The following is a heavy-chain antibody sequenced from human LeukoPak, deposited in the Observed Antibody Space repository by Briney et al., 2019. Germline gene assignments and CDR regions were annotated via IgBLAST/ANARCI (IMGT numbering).Heavy chain of an antibody. CDR1: GFTFSSYG. CDR3: ARDSRDYYDAFDY. D-gene: IGHD3-22*01. V-gene: IGHV3-33*01. CDR2: IWYDGSNK. Sequence: GRSLRLSCAASGFTFSSYGMHWVRQAPGKGLVWVAVIWYDGSNKYYADSVKGRFTISRDNSKNTLYLQMNSLRAEDTAVYYCARDSRDYYDAFDYWGQGTLVTVSS. J-gene: IGHJ4*02.